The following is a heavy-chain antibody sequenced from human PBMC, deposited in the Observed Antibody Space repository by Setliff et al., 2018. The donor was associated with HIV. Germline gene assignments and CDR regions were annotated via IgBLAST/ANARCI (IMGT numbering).Heavy chain of an antibody. CDR3: AKDLVKSSSWYYFDY. CDR1: GFTFSSYG. V-gene: IGHV3-33*06. Sequence: GGSLRLSCAASGFTFSSYGMHWVRQAPGKGLEWVAVIWYDGSNKYYADSVKGRFTISRDNSKNTLYLQMNSLRAEDTAVYYCAKDLVKSSSWYYFDYWGQGTLVTSPQ. D-gene: IGHD6-13*01. J-gene: IGHJ4*02. CDR2: IWYDGSNK.